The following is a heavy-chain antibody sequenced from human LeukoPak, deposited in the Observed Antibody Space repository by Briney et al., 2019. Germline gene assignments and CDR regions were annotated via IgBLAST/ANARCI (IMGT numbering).Heavy chain of an antibody. CDR3: ARGTSSSLNDWLDS. J-gene: IGHJ5*01. Sequence: SETLSLTCVVSGDSISSYYWNWIRQPAGEGLEWIGRIYSIGYTNYNPSLKSRVTMSIDTSKNQFSLKLRSVTAADTALYYCARGTSSSLNDWLDSWGQGTLVTVSS. CDR1: GDSISSYY. V-gene: IGHV4-4*07. CDR2: IYSIGYT. D-gene: IGHD6-13*01.